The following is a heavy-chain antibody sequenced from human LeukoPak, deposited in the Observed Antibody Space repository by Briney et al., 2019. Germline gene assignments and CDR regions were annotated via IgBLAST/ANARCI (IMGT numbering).Heavy chain of an antibody. CDR1: GFTFSNAW. Sequence: PGGSLRLSCAASGFTFSNAWMNWFRQAPGKGLEWVSYISSSSSTIYYADSVKGRFTISRDNAKTSLYLQMNSLRAEDTAIYYCANEYSKGDVWGQGTTVTVSS. J-gene: IGHJ3*01. V-gene: IGHV3-48*04. D-gene: IGHD4-11*01. CDR2: ISSSSSTI. CDR3: ANEYSKGDV.